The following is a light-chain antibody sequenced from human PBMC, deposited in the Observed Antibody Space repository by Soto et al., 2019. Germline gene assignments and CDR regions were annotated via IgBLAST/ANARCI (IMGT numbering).Light chain of an antibody. CDR3: QQSYSPPPIT. V-gene: IGKV1-39*01. CDR1: QAISNY. CDR2: AAS. Sequence: DIQLTPSPSFLSASVGDRVTIPCRASQAISNYLAWYQQKPGKAPTLLIYAASSLQSGVPSRFSGSGSGTDFTLTISSLQPEDFATYYCQQSYSPPPITFGQGTRLEIK. J-gene: IGKJ5*01.